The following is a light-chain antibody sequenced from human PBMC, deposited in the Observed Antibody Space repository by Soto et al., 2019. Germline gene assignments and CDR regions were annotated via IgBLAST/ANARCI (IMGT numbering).Light chain of an antibody. CDR1: TNDIGTYTY. J-gene: IGLJ2*01. V-gene: IGLV2-14*03. Sequence: QSALTQPASVSGSPGQSITISCTGTTNDIGTYTYVSWYQQHPGKAPKLIIYEVTNRPSGVSNRFSGSKSGNTASLTISGLQAEDEAHYYCSSYTSTSSYVVFGGGTQLTVL. CDR2: EVT. CDR3: SSYTSTSSYVV.